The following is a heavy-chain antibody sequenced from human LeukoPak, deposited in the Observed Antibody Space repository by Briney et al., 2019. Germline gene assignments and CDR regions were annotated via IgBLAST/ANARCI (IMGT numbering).Heavy chain of an antibody. D-gene: IGHD3-16*02. V-gene: IGHV1-18*01. CDR2: ISAYNGNT. Sequence: ASVKVSCKSSGYTFTSYGISWVRQAPGQGLEWVGWISAYNGNTNYAQKLQGRVTMTTDTSTSTAYMELRSLRSGDTAVYSCARTSSPVIPGYFDYWGQGTLVTVSS. J-gene: IGHJ4*02. CDR1: GYTFTSYG. CDR3: ARTSSPVIPGYFDY.